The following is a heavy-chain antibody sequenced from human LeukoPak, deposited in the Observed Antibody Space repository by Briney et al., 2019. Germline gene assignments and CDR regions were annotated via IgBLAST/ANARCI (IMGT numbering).Heavy chain of an antibody. CDR1: GFTFSSSG. J-gene: IGHJ4*02. D-gene: IGHD3-10*01. V-gene: IGHV3-23*01. CDR2: MSGSGGSI. CDR3: AKDGSGSYYIPRYFDY. Sequence: GGSLRLSCAASGFTFSSSGMSWVRQAPGKGLECVSDMSGSGGSINYADSVKGRFTIYRDNPKNTLYLQMDNLRAEDTAMYYCAKDGSGSYYIPRYFDYWGQGVLVTVSS.